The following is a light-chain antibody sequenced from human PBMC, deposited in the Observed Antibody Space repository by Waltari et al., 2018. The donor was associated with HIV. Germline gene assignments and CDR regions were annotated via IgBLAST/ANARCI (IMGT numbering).Light chain of an antibody. Sequence: QSMLTQPPSVSGAPGQSITISCTGTSSDVGGYNYVSWYQQHPGKAPKLMIYEVSNRPSGVSNRFSGSKSGNTASLTISGLQAEDEADYYCSSYTSSSTLVVFGGGTKLTVL. CDR3: SSYTSSSTLVV. CDR2: EVS. J-gene: IGLJ2*01. CDR1: SSDVGGYNY. V-gene: IGLV2-14*01.